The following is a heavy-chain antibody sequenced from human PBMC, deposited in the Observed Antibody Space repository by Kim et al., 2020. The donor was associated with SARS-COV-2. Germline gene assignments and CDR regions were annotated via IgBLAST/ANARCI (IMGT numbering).Heavy chain of an antibody. J-gene: IGHJ4*02. V-gene: IGHV6-1*01. Sequence: SQTLSLTCAISGDSVSSNSAAWNWIRQSPSRGLEWLGRTYYRSKWSNDYAVSVRSRITINPDTSKNQFSLQLNSVTPEDTAVDYCARERDYGGNSADFDYWGQGTLVTVSS. D-gene: IGHD4-17*01. CDR2: TYYRSKWSN. CDR1: GDSVSSNSAA. CDR3: ARERDYGGNSADFDY.